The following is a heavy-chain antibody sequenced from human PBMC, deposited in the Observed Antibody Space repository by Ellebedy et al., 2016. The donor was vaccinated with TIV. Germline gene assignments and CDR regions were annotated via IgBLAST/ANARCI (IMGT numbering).Heavy chain of an antibody. CDR3: ARHARGGDY. D-gene: IGHD3-10*01. V-gene: IGHV4-59*08. Sequence: SETLSLTCAVYGGSFSGYYWSWIRQPPGKGLEWIGYIYYSGNTNYNPSLKSRVTISVDTSKNQFSLKLSSVTAADTAVYYCARHARGGDYWGQGTLVTVSS. J-gene: IGHJ4*02. CDR1: GGSFSGYY. CDR2: IYYSGNT.